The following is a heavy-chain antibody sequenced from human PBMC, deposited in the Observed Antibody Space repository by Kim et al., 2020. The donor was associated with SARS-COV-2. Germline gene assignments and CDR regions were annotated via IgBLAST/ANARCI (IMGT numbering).Heavy chain of an antibody. CDR3: ARFSYYYGMDV. V-gene: IGHV4-4*09. CDR2: T. Sequence: TNYTPPLKSRVTISVATPKTQFSLKLSSVTAADTAVYYCARFSYYYGMDVWGQGTTVTVSS. J-gene: IGHJ6*02.